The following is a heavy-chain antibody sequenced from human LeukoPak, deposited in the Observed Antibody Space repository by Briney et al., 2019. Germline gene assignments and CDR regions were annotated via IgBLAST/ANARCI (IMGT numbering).Heavy chain of an antibody. D-gene: IGHD3-16*02. CDR2: TSWNSGNK. CDR1: GFNFDDYG. J-gene: IGHJ6*03. Sequence: GGSLRLSCAASGFNFDDYGMQWVRQAPGKGLEWVAGTSWNSGNKGYADSVKGRFTISRDNAKNSLYLQMNSLRAEDTAVYYCARVPVDCGELSLYRSCRRYYYMDVWGKGTTVTVSS. CDR3: ARVPVDCGELSLYRSCRRYYYMDV. V-gene: IGHV3-9*01.